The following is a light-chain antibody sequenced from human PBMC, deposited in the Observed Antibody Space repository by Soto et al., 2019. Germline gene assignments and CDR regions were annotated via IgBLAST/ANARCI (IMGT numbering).Light chain of an antibody. J-gene: IGLJ2*01. Sequence: SYELTQAPSVSVAPGQTARITCGGNNIGSESVHWYQQKPGQAPVLVVYDDSDRPSGIPERFSGSNSGNTATLTISKVAAGDEADYYCQVWDSTGDHPVFGGGTQLTVL. CDR3: QVWDSTGDHPV. CDR1: NIGSES. CDR2: DDS. V-gene: IGLV3-21*02.